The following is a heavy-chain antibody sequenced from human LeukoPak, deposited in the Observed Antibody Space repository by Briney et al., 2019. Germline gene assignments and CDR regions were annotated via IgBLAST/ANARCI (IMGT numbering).Heavy chain of an antibody. J-gene: IGHJ4*02. Sequence: SETLSLTCTVSGGSISSGGYYWSWIRQHPGKGLEWIGYIYYSGSTYYDPSLKSRVTISVDTSKNQFSLKLSSVTAADTAVYYCATLRSSGYNFDYWGQGTLVTVSS. CDR3: ATLRSSGYNFDY. D-gene: IGHD3-22*01. CDR2: IYYSGST. V-gene: IGHV4-31*03. CDR1: GGSISSGGYY.